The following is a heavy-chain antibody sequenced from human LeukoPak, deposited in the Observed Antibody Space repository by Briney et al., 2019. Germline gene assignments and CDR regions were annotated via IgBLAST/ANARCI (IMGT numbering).Heavy chain of an antibody. CDR2: IYYSGST. D-gene: IGHD6-13*01. CDR3: ARRIDYSSSWAIDI. V-gene: IGHV4-59*08. J-gene: IGHJ3*02. CDR1: GGSFSGYY. Sequence: PSETLSLTCAVYGGSFSGYYWSWIRQPAGKGLEWIGYIYYSGSTNYNPSLKSRVTISVDTSKNQFSLKLSSVTAADTAVYYCARRIDYSSSWAIDIWGQGTMVTVSS.